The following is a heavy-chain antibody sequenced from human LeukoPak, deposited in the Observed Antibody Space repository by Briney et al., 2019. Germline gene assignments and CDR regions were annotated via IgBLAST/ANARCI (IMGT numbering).Heavy chain of an antibody. J-gene: IGHJ4*02. CDR1: GYTFTNHG. CDR3: ARDCSSTSCYNVY. D-gene: IGHD2-2*02. CDR2: ISTYNGDT. Sequence: GASVKVSCKASGYTFTNHGFSWVRQAPGPGLEWMGWISTYNGDTNYAQNLQGRVTMTTDTSTSTAYMEMRSLRSDDTAVYYCARDCSSTSCYNVYWGQGTLVTVSS. V-gene: IGHV1-18*01.